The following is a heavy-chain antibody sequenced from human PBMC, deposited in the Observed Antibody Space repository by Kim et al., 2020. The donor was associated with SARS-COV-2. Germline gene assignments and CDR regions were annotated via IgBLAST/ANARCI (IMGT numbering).Heavy chain of an antibody. CDR3: ARSNRWFGELLVDY. Sequence: SETLSLTCTVSGGSISSGGYYWSWIRQHPGKGLEWIGYIYYSGSTYYNPSLKSRVTISVDTSKNQFSLKLSSVTAADTAVYYCARSNRWFGELLVDYWGQVTRVTVSS. CDR2: IYYSGST. D-gene: IGHD3-10*01. J-gene: IGHJ4*03. V-gene: IGHV4-31*03. CDR1: GGSISSGGYY.